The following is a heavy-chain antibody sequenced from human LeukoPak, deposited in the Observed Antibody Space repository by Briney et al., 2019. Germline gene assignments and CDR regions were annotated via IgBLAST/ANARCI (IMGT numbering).Heavy chain of an antibody. D-gene: IGHD2-15*01. Sequence: GDSLKISCKGSGYSFTNYWIGWVRQMPGKGLEWMGIVYPNASDTRYSPSFRGQVTISADKSITTAYLQWNSLKASDTAMYYCALSSGAYNSAGYFVYWGQGALVTVSS. J-gene: IGHJ4*02. V-gene: IGHV5-51*01. CDR3: ALSSGAYNSAGYFVY. CDR1: GYSFTNYW. CDR2: VYPNASDT.